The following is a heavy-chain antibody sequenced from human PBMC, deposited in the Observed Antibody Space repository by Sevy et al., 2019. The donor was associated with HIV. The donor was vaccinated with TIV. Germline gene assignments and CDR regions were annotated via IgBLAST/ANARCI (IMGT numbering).Heavy chain of an antibody. Sequence: GGSLRLSCTSSGLSFNNYALTWVRQAPGKGLEWVSTISHSGDNTNYADSVKGRFIISRDNSENTLYWQMNSLRAEDTALYYGAGRKVGDFWSGSVRGPWAGGPLFDYWGQGTLVTVSS. CDR3: AGRKVGDFWSGSVRGPWAGGPLFDY. J-gene: IGHJ4*02. D-gene: IGHD3-3*01. V-gene: IGHV3-23*01. CDR1: GLSFNNYA. CDR2: ISHSGDNT.